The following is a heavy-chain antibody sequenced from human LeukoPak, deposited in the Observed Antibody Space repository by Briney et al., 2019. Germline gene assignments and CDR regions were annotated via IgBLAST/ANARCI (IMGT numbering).Heavy chain of an antibody. D-gene: IGHD3-22*01. V-gene: IGHV4-34*01. CDR2: INHSGST. CDR3: ARSYYYDSSTFDY. CDR1: GGSFSGYC. J-gene: IGHJ4*02. Sequence: PSETLSLTCAVYGGSFSGYCWSWIRQPPGKGLEWIGEINHSGSTNYNPSLKSRVTISVDTSKNQFSLKLSSVTAADTAVYYCARSYYYDSSTFDYWGQGTLVTVSS.